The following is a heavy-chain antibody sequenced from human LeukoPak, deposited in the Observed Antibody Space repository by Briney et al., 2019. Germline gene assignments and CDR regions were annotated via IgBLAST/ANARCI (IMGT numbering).Heavy chain of an antibody. CDR1: GFTFSGYA. V-gene: IGHV3-23*01. CDR2: ISGSGGST. D-gene: IGHD1-26*01. J-gene: IGHJ5*02. CDR3: AKDRDVGATPDWFDP. Sequence: GGSLRLSCAASGFTFSGYAMSWVRQAPGKGLEWVSAISGSGGSTYYADSVKGRFTISRDNSKNTLYLQMNSLRAENTAVYYCAKDRDVGATPDWFDPWGQGTLVTVSS.